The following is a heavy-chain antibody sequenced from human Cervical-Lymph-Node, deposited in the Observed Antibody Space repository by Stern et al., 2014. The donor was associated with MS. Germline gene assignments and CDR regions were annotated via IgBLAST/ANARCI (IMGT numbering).Heavy chain of an antibody. Sequence: QVQLVESGAALRKPGASVEVSCAASGYTFIDYYIHWVRQAPGQGLEWVGWINPHTGDTRYAQKFLGRVAMTRDTSINTAYLELNSLTSDDTAFYYCTRGRGTLLYLHWGQGTLITVSS. V-gene: IGHV1-2*02. CDR2: INPHTGDT. J-gene: IGHJ4*02. CDR3: TRGRGTLLYLH. D-gene: IGHD2-15*01. CDR1: GYTFIDYY.